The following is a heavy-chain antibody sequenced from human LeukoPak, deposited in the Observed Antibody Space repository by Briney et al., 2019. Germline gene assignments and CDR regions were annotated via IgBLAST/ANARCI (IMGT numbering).Heavy chain of an antibody. CDR3: AARHRTYYGDLFDY. Sequence: GGSLRLSCAASGFTFSSNWLSWVRQAPGKGLGWVATIKQDGSEKYYVDSVKGRFTISRDNGKNSLYLQMNSLRAEDTAVYYCAARHRTYYGDLFDYWGQGTLVTVSS. D-gene: IGHD4-17*01. CDR2: IKQDGSEK. V-gene: IGHV3-7*01. CDR1: GFTFSSNW. J-gene: IGHJ4*02.